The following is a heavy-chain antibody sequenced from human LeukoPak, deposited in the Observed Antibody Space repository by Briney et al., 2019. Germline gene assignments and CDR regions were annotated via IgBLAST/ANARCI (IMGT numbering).Heavy chain of an antibody. CDR2: ISGSGGST. CDR3: ARVGLGALGY. Sequence: PGGSLRLSCAASGFTFSSYAMSWVRQAPGKGLEWVSVISGSGGSTYYADSVKGRFTISRDNSKNTLYLQMNSLRAEDTAVYYCARVGLGALGYWGQGTLVTVSS. J-gene: IGHJ4*02. D-gene: IGHD1-26*01. CDR1: GFTFSSYA. V-gene: IGHV3-23*01.